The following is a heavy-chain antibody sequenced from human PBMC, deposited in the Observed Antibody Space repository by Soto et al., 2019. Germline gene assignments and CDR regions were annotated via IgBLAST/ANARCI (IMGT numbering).Heavy chain of an antibody. CDR1: GFSFDKYV. Sequence: DVQLLESGGGLVQPGGSLKLSCVASGFSFDKYVMIWVRQAPGKGQEWVSGITGSGRSIQYTASVKGRFTISRDNSKNTVYLQMDYLRAEDTAMYYCAKDDVSGDGLWLVSDWGQGTPVTVS. CDR2: ITGSGRSI. V-gene: IGHV3-23*01. D-gene: IGHD2-21*02. J-gene: IGHJ4*02. CDR3: AKDDVSGDGLWLVSD.